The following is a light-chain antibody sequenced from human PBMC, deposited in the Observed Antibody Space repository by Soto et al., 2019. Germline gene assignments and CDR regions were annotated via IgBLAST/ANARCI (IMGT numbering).Light chain of an antibody. CDR2: DAS. CDR3: QQDTCYSLS. J-gene: IGKJ1*01. Sequence: DIQMTQSPSTLSTSIGDRVTITCRASQSISDSLAWYQQKPGKAPFLLISDASNLERGVPSRFSGSGPGTEFTLTITDMQPDEFAAHFCQQDTCYSLSFGQWPKVEVK. CDR1: QSISDS. V-gene: IGKV1-5*01.